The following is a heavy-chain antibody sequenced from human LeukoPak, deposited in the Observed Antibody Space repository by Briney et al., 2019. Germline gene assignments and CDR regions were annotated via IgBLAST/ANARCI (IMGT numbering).Heavy chain of an antibody. CDR3: AKDTDGAAAGTTWGH. Sequence: GGSLRLSCAASGFTFDDYAMHWVRQAPGRGLEWVSGISWNSGSIGYADSVKGRFTISRDNAKNSLYLQMNSLRAEDTALYYCAKDTDGAAAGTTWGHWGQGTLVTVSS. J-gene: IGHJ4*02. V-gene: IGHV3-9*01. CDR2: ISWNSGSI. D-gene: IGHD6-13*01. CDR1: GFTFDDYA.